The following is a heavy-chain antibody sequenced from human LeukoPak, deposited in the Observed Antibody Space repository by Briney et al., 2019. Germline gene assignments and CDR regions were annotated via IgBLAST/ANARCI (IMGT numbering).Heavy chain of an antibody. Sequence: SETLSLTCTVSGGSISSSSYYWGWIRQPPGKGLEWIGSIYYSGSTYYNPSLKSRVTISVDTSKNQFSLKLSSVTAADTAVYYCAINYGDASYWGQGTLVTVSS. V-gene: IGHV4-39*07. CDR2: IYYSGST. CDR1: GGSISSSSYY. J-gene: IGHJ4*02. CDR3: AINYGDASY. D-gene: IGHD4-17*01.